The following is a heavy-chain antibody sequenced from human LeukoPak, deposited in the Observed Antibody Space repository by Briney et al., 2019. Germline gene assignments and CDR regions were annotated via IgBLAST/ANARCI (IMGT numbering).Heavy chain of an antibody. D-gene: IGHD3-9*01. J-gene: IGHJ4*02. CDR2: IYHSGST. CDR1: GGSISSGGYS. V-gene: IGHV4-30-2*01. Sequence: SETLSLTCAVSGGSISSGGYSWGWIRQPPGKGLEWIGYIYHSGSTYYDPSLKSRVTISVNSYKNQFSLKLSSVTAADTAVYYCARGRGYYDILTGYYHSYFDYWGQGTLVTVSS. CDR3: ARGRGYYDILTGYYHSYFDY.